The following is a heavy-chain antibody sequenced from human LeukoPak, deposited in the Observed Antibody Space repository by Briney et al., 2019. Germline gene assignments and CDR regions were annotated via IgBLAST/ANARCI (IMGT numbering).Heavy chain of an antibody. J-gene: IGHJ4*02. V-gene: IGHV4-59*02. CDR3: ARGWASGSYSNY. CDR2: IYYSGST. D-gene: IGHD1-26*01. CDR1: GGSVSSYY. Sequence: SETLSLTCTVSGGSVSSYYWNWIRQPPGKGLEWIGYIYYSGSTNYNPSLRRRVTISVDTSKNQFSLKLSSVTAADTAVYYCARGWASGSYSNYWGQGTLVTVSS.